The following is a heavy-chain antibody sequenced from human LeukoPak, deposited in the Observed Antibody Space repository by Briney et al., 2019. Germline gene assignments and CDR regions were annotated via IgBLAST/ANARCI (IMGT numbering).Heavy chain of an antibody. V-gene: IGHV3-53*01. J-gene: IGHJ6*03. CDR2: IYSGDNT. D-gene: IGHD1-14*01. CDR1: GFTVSSNY. CDR3: ARGVYTSKYMDV. Sequence: GGSLRLSCAASGFTVSSNYMSWVRQAPGKGLEWVSVIYSGDNTYYADSVKGRFTISRDNSKNTLYLQMNSLRAEDTAVYYCARGVYTSKYMDVWGKGTTVTISS.